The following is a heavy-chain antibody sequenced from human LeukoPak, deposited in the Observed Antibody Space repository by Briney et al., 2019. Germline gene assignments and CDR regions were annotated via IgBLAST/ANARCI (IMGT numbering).Heavy chain of an antibody. Sequence: GGSLRLSCAASGFTFGSYSLHWVRQAPGRGLEWVAIISYDGDNKYYSDSVKGRFTISRDNSKNTLSLQMNSLRPEDTAVYYCAREEGYYFDYWGQGTQVTVSS. CDR3: AREEGYYFDY. J-gene: IGHJ4*02. CDR2: ISYDGDNK. V-gene: IGHV3-30-3*01. CDR1: GFTFGSYS.